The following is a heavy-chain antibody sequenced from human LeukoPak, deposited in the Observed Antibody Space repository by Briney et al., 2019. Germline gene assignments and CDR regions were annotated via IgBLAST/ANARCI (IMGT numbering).Heavy chain of an antibody. CDR3: AKQGAYSSSSNFHY. CDR1: GFSFASYA. V-gene: IGHV3-23*01. CDR2: ISGSGGSI. Sequence: GGSLRLSCAASGFSFASYAMSWVRQAPGKGLEWVSSISGSGGSIYYADSVKGRFTISRDNSKNTLHLQMNSLRVEDTAVYYCAKQGAYSSSSNFHYWGQGTLVTVSS. D-gene: IGHD6-6*01. J-gene: IGHJ4*02.